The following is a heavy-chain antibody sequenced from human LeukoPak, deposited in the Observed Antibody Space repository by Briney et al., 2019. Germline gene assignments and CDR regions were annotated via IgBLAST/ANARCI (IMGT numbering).Heavy chain of an antibody. D-gene: IGHD1-1*01. CDR2: IWYDGSEK. Sequence: PGRSLTLSCAASGFSFNTYAMEWVRQAPGKGLEWVAVIWYDGSEKHYADTVKGRFTISRDNSTNTLYLQMNSLRDGDTAVYYCAKGLDNWNPLPPYYWGQGTLVTVSS. V-gene: IGHV3-33*06. J-gene: IGHJ4*02. CDR3: AKGLDNWNPLPPYY. CDR1: GFSFNTYA.